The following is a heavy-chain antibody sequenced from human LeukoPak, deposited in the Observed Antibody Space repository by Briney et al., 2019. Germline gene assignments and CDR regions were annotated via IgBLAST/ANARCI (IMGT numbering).Heavy chain of an antibody. CDR3: ARDEDGSWYRRGGFDP. Sequence: GGSLRLSCAASGFTFSGYWMSWVRQTPEKGLEWVANIKQDGSEKYYADSVKGRFTISRDNSKNTLYLQMNSLRAEDTAVYYCARDEDGSWYRRGGFDPWGQGTLVTVSS. V-gene: IGHV3-7*01. CDR1: GFTFSGYW. J-gene: IGHJ5*02. CDR2: IKQDGSEK. D-gene: IGHD6-13*01.